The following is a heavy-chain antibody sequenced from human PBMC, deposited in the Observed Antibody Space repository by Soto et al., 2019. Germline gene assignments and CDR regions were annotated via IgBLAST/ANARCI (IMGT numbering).Heavy chain of an antibody. CDR3: ARHLIDIVVVVAAHPALDGMDV. J-gene: IGHJ6*02. CDR1: CGSISSYY. D-gene: IGHD2-15*01. V-gene: IGHV4-59*08. Sequence: SETLSLTCTVSCGSISSYYWSWIRQPPGKGLEWIGYIYYSGSTNYNPSLKSRVTISVDTSKNQFSLKLSSVTAADTAVYYCARHLIDIVVVVAAHPALDGMDVWGQGTTVT. CDR2: IYYSGST.